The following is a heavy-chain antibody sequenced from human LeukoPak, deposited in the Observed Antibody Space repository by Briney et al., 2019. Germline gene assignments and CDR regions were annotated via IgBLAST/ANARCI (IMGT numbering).Heavy chain of an antibody. CDR3: ARQTYYNNRLLFDY. CDR2: IYHTGGT. D-gene: IGHD3-22*01. V-gene: IGHV4-59*08. Sequence: SETLSLTCTASGVSISSYFWSWVRQSPGNGLEWIGYIYHTGGTSYNPSLKSRVSISVDTSKNQFSLQLISVTAADTAVYYCARQTYYNNRLLFDYWGQGNLVTVSS. J-gene: IGHJ4*02. CDR1: GVSISSYF.